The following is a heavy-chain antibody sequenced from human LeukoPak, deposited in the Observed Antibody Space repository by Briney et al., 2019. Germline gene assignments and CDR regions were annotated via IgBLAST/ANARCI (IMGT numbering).Heavy chain of an antibody. V-gene: IGHV3-74*03. CDR1: GLTFNSYW. CDR2: INGDASNT. D-gene: IGHD2-2*01. J-gene: IGHJ5*02. Sequence: GGSLRLSCAASGLTFNSYWMHWVRQVAGKGLGWVARINGDASNTTYADSVKGGFTSSRGNAKKTLYMEMKRLRVDDTAVYYCARAMPHDNWFDPWGQGSLVTVSS. CDR3: ARAMPHDNWFDP.